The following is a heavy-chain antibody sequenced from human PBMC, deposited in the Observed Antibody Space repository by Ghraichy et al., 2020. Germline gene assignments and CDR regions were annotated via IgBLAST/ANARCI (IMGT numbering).Heavy chain of an antibody. V-gene: IGHV6-1*01. D-gene: IGHD1-1*01. CDR3: AREPATGITSLWAPAPATNAFDI. CDR2: TYYRSKWYN. CDR1: GDSVSSNSAA. Sequence: SETLSLTCAISGDSVSSNSAAWNWIRQSPSRGLEWLGRTYYRSKWYNDYAVSVKSRITINPDTSKNQFSLQLNSVTPEDTAEYYCAREPATGITSLWAPAPATNAFDIWGQGTMVTVSS. J-gene: IGHJ3*02.